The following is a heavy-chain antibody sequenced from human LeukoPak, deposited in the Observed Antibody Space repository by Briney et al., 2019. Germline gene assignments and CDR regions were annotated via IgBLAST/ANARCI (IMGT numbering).Heavy chain of an antibody. D-gene: IGHD3-22*01. V-gene: IGHV4-34*01. J-gene: IGHJ6*03. Sequence: PSETLSLTCAVYVDSFSGYYWSWIRQPPGGGLEWVGGITHSGSSNYNPSLNSRVTISVDTSKNQFSLKLSSVTAADTAVYYCARGDDSSGYQYYYYYYMDVWGKGTTVTVSS. CDR1: VDSFSGYY. CDR2: ITHSGSS. CDR3: ARGDDSSGYQYYYYYYMDV.